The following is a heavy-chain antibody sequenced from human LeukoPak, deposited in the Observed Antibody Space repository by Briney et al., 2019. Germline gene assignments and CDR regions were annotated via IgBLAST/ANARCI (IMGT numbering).Heavy chain of an antibody. D-gene: IGHD3-3*01. CDR2: IRFDGSDK. J-gene: IGHJ4*02. Sequence: GGSLRLSCATSGFTFSSFGIHWVRQAPGKGLEWVSFIRFDGSDKYYADSVKGRFTISRDDSKKTLYLQMNSLRTEDTAVYYCVKDVGYYGFWSGLDYWGQGTLVTVSP. CDR1: GFTFSSFG. V-gene: IGHV3-30*02. CDR3: VKDVGYYGFWSGLDY.